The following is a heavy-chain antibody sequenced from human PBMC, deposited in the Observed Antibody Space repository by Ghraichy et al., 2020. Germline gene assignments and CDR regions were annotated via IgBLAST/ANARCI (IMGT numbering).Heavy chain of an antibody. J-gene: IGHJ3*02. CDR3: ARAPQLGMGPVDAFDI. CDR1: GGSISSYY. CDR2: IYYSGST. D-gene: IGHD7-27*01. Sequence: SETLSLTCTVSGGSISSYYWSWIRQPPGKGLEWIGYIYYSGSTNYNPSLKSRVTISVDTSKNQFSLKLSSVTAADTAVYYCARAPQLGMGPVDAFDIWGQGTMVTVSS. V-gene: IGHV4-59*08.